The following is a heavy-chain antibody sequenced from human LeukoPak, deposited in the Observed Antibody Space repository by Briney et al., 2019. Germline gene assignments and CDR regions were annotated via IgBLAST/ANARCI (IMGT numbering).Heavy chain of an antibody. Sequence: PGGSLRLSCAASGFTFSSYAMSWVRQAPGKGLEWVSAISSSGDSTYYADSVKGRFTISRDNSKKMLYLQMNSPRAEDTARYYCAKGVDDILLWFGELLSCAFDIWGQGTMVTVSS. CDR2: ISSSGDST. CDR1: GFTFSSYA. CDR3: AKGVDDILLWFGELLSCAFDI. J-gene: IGHJ3*02. D-gene: IGHD3-10*01. V-gene: IGHV3-23*01.